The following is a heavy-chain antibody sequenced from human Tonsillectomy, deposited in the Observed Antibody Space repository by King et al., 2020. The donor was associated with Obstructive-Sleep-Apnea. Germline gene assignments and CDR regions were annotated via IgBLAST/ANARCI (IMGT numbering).Heavy chain of an antibody. CDR3: SRVGVDYDILTGHNRHRDWFDP. CDR2: IDFSGST. D-gene: IGHD3-9*01. Sequence: VQLQESGPGLVKPSETLYLTCSVSGGSIRSYHWTWIRQPPGKGLEWIGYIDFSGSTTYNTSLKSRVTISVDTSKNQFSLKLRSVTAADTAVYYCSRVGVDYDILTGHNRHRDWFDPWGQGTLVTVSS. J-gene: IGHJ5*02. V-gene: IGHV4-59*01. CDR1: GGSIRSYH.